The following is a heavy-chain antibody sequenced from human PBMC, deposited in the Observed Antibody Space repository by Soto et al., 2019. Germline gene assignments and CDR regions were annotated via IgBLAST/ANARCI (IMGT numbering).Heavy chain of an antibody. CDR1: GFIFSDYS. Sequence: GGSLRLSCVASGFIFSDYSMNWVRQAPGKGLEWISYITAGSSTIHYADSVKGRFTVSRDNAKNSLYLQMNSLRDEDTAVYYCAAIIFGSKDWGQGTLVTVSS. CDR3: AAIIFGSKD. D-gene: IGHD3-3*02. V-gene: IGHV3-48*02. CDR2: ITAGSSTI. J-gene: IGHJ4*02.